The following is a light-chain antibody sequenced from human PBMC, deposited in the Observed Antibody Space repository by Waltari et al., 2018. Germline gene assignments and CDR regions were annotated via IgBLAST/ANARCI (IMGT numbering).Light chain of an antibody. CDR2: RDS. Sequence: SYELTQPLSVSVALGQTATISCVGVHLGRTTVHWYLHKPGQAPVLVIYRDSHRPSGIPERFSGSNSGNTATLTISRAQVGDEADFYCQVWDSTTDVIFGGGTKLTVL. J-gene: IGLJ2*01. CDR1: HLGRTT. V-gene: IGLV3-9*01. CDR3: QVWDSTTDVI.